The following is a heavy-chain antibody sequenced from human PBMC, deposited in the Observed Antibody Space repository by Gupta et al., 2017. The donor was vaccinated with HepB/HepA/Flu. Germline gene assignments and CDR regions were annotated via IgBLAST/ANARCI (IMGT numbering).Heavy chain of an antibody. J-gene: IGHJ4*02. V-gene: IGHV4-39*01. CDR2: IFQTGTT. Sequence: QLQLRESGPGLVKPSETLSLTCTVAGGSVKTTDPFWPWIPRPPGKGFEWIGSIFQTGTTYYDPFLKNRVTISIDTSKSHFTLSLNSVTAADTAVYYCARQAGASGDFLDYWGQGTLVIVSS. D-gene: IGHD1-26*01. CDR1: GGSVKTTDPF. CDR3: ARQAGASGDFLDY.